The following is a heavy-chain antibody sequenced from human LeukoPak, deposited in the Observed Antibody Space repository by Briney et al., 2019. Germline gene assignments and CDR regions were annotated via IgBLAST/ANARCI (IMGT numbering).Heavy chain of an antibody. CDR3: ARRKFYDTYLDP. CDR1: EYAFANYW. Sequence: GDSMKISCKGPEYAFANYWIGWVRQTPGRGLEWMGIAHPATSIIHYGPSFQGQVTISFDRSLSTAYLQWTSLKASDSGMYFCARRKFYDTYLDPWGRGTLVTVSS. D-gene: IGHD2/OR15-2a*01. J-gene: IGHJ5*02. V-gene: IGHV5-51*01. CDR2: AHPATSII.